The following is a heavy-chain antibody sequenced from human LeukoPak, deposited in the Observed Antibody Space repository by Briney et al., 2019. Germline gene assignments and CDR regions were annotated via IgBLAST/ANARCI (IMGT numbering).Heavy chain of an antibody. Sequence: ASVKVSCKVSGYTLTELSMHWVRQAPRKGLEWMGGFDPEDGETIYAQKFQGRVTMTEDTSTDTAYMELSSLRSEDTAVYYCATDTYSSPGDAFDIWGQGTMVTVSS. CDR2: FDPEDGET. V-gene: IGHV1-24*01. J-gene: IGHJ3*02. D-gene: IGHD6-13*01. CDR3: ATDTYSSPGDAFDI. CDR1: GYTLTELS.